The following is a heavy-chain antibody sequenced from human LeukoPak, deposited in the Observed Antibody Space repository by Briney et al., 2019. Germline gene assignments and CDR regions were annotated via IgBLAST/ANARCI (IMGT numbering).Heavy chain of an antibody. CDR2: IYYGGIT. V-gene: IGHV4-39*07. J-gene: IGHJ4*02. Sequence: SETLSLTCTVSGASISSTTYYWGWIRQPPGKGLEWIGSIYYGGITYYNPSLKSRVTISVDTSKNQFSLKLSSVTAADTAVYYCARAPYDSSGYPDYWGQGTLVTVSS. CDR1: GASISSTTYY. D-gene: IGHD3-22*01. CDR3: ARAPYDSSGYPDY.